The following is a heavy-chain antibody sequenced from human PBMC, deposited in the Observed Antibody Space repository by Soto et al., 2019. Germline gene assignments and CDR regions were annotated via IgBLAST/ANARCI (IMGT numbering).Heavy chain of an antibody. V-gene: IGHV4-59*01. CDR3: AKLAAAGTLGGYFDY. Sequence: PSETLSLTCTVSGGSISNYYWSWIRHPPGKKLEWIGYIYYSGSTNYNPSLKSRVTISVDTSKNQFSLKLYSVTTADTAMYYCAKLAAAGTLGGYFDYWGQGTLVTVSS. D-gene: IGHD6-13*01. CDR1: GGSISNYY. CDR2: IYYSGST. J-gene: IGHJ4*02.